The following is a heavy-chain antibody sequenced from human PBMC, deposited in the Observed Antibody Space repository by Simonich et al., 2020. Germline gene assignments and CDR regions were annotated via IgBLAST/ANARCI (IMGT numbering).Heavy chain of an antibody. J-gene: IGHJ6*03. D-gene: IGHD6-6*01. CDR1: GYTFTGYY. Sequence: QVQLVQSGAEVKKPGASVKVSCKASGYTFTGYYMHWVRQAPGQGLGWMGWINPNSGGKNYAQKFQGRVTMTRDTSISTAYMELSRLRSDDTAVYYCARDRAARYYYYYYMDVWGKGTTVTVSS. CDR2: INPNSGGK. V-gene: IGHV1-2*02. CDR3: ARDRAARYYYYYYMDV.